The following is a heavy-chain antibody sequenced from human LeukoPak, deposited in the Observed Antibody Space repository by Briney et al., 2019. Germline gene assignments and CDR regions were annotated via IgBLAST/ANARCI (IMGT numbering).Heavy chain of an antibody. CDR1: GFTFSSYA. Sequence: PGGSLRLSCAASGFTFSSYAMHWVRQAPRKGLEYVSAICSTGGSTYYANSVKGRFTISRDNSKNTLFLQMGSLRAEDMAVYYCARVFYDSSAYYYDYWGQGTLVTVSS. CDR2: ICSTGGST. V-gene: IGHV3-64*01. D-gene: IGHD3-22*01. J-gene: IGHJ4*02. CDR3: ARVFYDSSAYYYDY.